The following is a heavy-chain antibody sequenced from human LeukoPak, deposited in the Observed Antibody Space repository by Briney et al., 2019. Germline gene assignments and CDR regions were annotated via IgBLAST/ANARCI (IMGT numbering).Heavy chain of an antibody. V-gene: IGHV3-7*01. D-gene: IGHD5-24*01. Sequence: GGPLRLSCAPSGFPFNTHWMTCARQAPGKGLEWVANIKQDGSEIEYVDPVQRRFSIYRDNAENSLYLQMNNLRVGDTAVYYCAKWRWLRSEFDYWGQGTLVTVSS. J-gene: IGHJ4*02. CDR1: GFPFNTHW. CDR3: AKWRWLRSEFDY. CDR2: IKQDGSEI.